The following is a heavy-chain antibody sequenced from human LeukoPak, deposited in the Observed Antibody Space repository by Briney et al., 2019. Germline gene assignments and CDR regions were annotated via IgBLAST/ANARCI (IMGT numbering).Heavy chain of an antibody. D-gene: IGHD6-19*01. J-gene: IGHJ4*02. CDR3: VRGITGVGYYFDY. CDR2: TYYRSKWYY. Sequence: SQTLSLTCAISGDSVSTNSAAWNWIRQSPSRGLGWLGRTYYRSKWYYDYALSVKSRITINPDTSKNQFSLQLNSVTPEDTAVYYCVRGITGVGYYFDYWGQGTLVTVSA. V-gene: IGHV6-1*01. CDR1: GDSVSTNSAA.